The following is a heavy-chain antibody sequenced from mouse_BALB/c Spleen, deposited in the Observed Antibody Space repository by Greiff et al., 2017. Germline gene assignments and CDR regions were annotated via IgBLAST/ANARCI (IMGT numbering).Heavy chain of an antibody. V-gene: IGHV7-3*02. CDR3: ARENYRTPYYAMDY. D-gene: IGHD2-14*01. CDR2: IRNKANGYTT. J-gene: IGHJ4*01. Sequence: DVKLVESGGGLVQPGGSLRLSCATSGFTFTDYYMSWVRQPPGKALEWLGFIRNKANGYTTEYSASVKGRFTISRDNSQSILYLQMNTLRAEDSATYYCARENYRTPYYAMDYWGQGTSVTVSS. CDR1: GFTFTDYY.